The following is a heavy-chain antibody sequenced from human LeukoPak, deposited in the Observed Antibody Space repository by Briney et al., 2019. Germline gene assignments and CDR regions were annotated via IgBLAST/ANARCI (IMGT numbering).Heavy chain of an antibody. CDR1: GFTFSSYG. V-gene: IGHV3-30*18. D-gene: IGHD3-10*01. Sequence: PGGSLRLSCAASGFTFSSYGMHWVRQAPGKGLEWVAVISYDGSNKYYADSVEGRFTISRDNSKNTLYLQMNSLRAEDTAVYYCAKDFYYYGSGSYLVADYWGQGTLVTVSS. CDR2: ISYDGSNK. J-gene: IGHJ4*02. CDR3: AKDFYYYGSGSYLVADY.